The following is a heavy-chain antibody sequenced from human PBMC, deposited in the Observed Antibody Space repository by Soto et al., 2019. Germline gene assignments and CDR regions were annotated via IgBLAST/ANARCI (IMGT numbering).Heavy chain of an antibody. CDR2: INPNSGGT. Sequence: ASVKVSCKASGYTFTGYYMHWVRQAPGQGLEWMGWINPNSGGTNYAQKFQGWVTMTRDTSISTAYMELSRLRSDDTAVYYCARDMAYSGYDFWSGYLWKPVTYGMDVWGQGTTVTVSS. D-gene: IGHD3-3*01. V-gene: IGHV1-2*04. CDR1: GYTFTGYY. CDR3: ARDMAYSGYDFWSGYLWKPVTYGMDV. J-gene: IGHJ6*02.